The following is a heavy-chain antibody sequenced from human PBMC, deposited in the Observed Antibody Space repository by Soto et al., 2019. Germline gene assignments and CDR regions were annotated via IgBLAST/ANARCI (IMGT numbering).Heavy chain of an antibody. Sequence: EVQLLESGGGLVQPGGSLRLSCAASGFTFSSYAMSWVRQAPGKGLEWVSAISGSGGSTYYADSVKGRFTISRDNSKNTPDLQMNSLRAEDTAVYCCAKYFGAVVVIKPVDYWGQGTLVTVSS. J-gene: IGHJ4*02. CDR1: GFTFSSYA. CDR2: ISGSGGST. CDR3: AKYFGAVVVIKPVDY. V-gene: IGHV3-23*01. D-gene: IGHD3-22*01.